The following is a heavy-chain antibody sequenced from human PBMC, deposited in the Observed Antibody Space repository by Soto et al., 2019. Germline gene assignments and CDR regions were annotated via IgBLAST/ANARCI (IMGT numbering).Heavy chain of an antibody. CDR2: IYYSGST. D-gene: IGHD3-22*01. V-gene: IGHV4-39*01. J-gene: IGHJ5*02. Sequence: PSETLSLTCTVSGGSISSSSYYWGWIRQPPGKGLEWIGSIYYSGSTYYNPSLKSRVTISVDTSKNQFSLKLSSVTAADTAVYYCARHWPEPSGYWSDPWGQGTQVTVSS. CDR1: GGSISSSSYY. CDR3: ARHWPEPSGYWSDP.